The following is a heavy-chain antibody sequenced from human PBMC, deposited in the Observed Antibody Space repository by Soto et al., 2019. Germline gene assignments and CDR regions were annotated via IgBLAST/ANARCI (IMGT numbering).Heavy chain of an antibody. CDR2: ISYSGNT. D-gene: IGHD2-15*01. CDR3: AGLRGYAGSPIDY. V-gene: IGHV4-59*01. CDR1: GGSIISGY. Sequence: SETLSLTCTVSGGSIISGYWSWIRQPPGKGLEWIGYISYSGNTNYNPSLKSRVTMSVDTPKNQFSLRLSSVTTADTAVYYCAGLRGYAGSPIDYWGQGTPVTVCS. J-gene: IGHJ4*02.